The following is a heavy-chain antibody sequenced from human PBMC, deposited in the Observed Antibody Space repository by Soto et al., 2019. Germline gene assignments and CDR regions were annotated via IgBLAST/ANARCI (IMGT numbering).Heavy chain of an antibody. J-gene: IGHJ4*02. Sequence: GGSLRLSCAASGFTFSSYGMTWVRQAPGKGLEWVSFSSATGAGTYYADSVKGRFTISRDNSKNTLYLQMTSLRADDTAVYYCAKERRARGNYGFHSDFWGQGALVTVS. CDR1: GFTFSSYG. V-gene: IGHV3-23*01. CDR2: SSATGAGT. D-gene: IGHD3-10*01. CDR3: AKERRARGNYGFHSDF.